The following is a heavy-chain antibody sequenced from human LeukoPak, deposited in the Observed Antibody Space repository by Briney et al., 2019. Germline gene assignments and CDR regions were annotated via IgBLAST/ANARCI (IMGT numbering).Heavy chain of an antibody. Sequence: PGGSLRLSCAASGFTFDDYAMHWVRQAPGKGLEWVSDISWNSGSIGYADSVKGRFTISRDNAKNSLYLQMNSLRAEDTALYYCAKDFQYYDSSGYLDYWGQGTLVTVSS. V-gene: IGHV3-9*01. J-gene: IGHJ4*02. CDR3: AKDFQYYDSSGYLDY. CDR1: GFTFDDYA. CDR2: ISWNSGSI. D-gene: IGHD3-22*01.